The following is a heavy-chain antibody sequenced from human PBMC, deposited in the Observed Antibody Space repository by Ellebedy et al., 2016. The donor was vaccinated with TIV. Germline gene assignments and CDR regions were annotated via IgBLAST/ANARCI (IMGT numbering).Heavy chain of an antibody. J-gene: IGHJ4*02. CDR2: MFHSGST. CDR3: ARRCRFARCYDNFEY. Sequence: SETLSLTXSVSHYAISGGYYWGWIRQSPGKGLEWIGSMFHSGSTYYNPSLKSRVTMSVDTSKNQFSLKLSSVTAADTAVYYCARRCRFARCYDNFEYWGQGTLVIVSS. D-gene: IGHD2-2*01. V-gene: IGHV4-38-2*02. CDR1: HYAISGGYY.